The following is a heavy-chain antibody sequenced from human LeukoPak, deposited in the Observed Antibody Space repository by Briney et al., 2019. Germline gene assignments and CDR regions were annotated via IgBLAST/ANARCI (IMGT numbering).Heavy chain of an antibody. V-gene: IGHV1-24*01. J-gene: IGHJ4*02. CDR1: GYTLTELS. Sequence: GASVKVSCKVSGYTLTELSMHWVRQAPGKGLEWMGGLDPEDGETIYAQKFQGRVTMTEDTSTDTAYMELSSLRSEDTAVYYCATFNDILTGNFDYWGQGTLVTVSS. D-gene: IGHD3-9*01. CDR3: ATFNDILTGNFDY. CDR2: LDPEDGET.